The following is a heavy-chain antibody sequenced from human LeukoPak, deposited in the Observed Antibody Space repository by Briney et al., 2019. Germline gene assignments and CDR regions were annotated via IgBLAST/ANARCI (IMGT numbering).Heavy chain of an antibody. CDR1: GGSISSSSYY. D-gene: IGHD3-3*01. J-gene: IGHJ4*02. CDR3: ATSGTDFWSGYYTGYFDY. CDR2: IYYSGST. Sequence: SETLSLTCTVSGGSISSSSYYWSWIRQPPGKGLEWIGYIYYSGSTNYNPSLKSRVTISVDTSKNQFSLKLSSVTAADTAVYYCATSGTDFWSGYYTGYFDYWGQGTLVTVSS. V-gene: IGHV4-61*01.